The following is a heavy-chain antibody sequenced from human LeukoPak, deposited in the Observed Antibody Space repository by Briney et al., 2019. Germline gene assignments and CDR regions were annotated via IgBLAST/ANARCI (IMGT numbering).Heavy chain of an antibody. V-gene: IGHV3-21*01. CDR1: GFTFSSYS. CDR2: ISSSSSYI. Sequence: GGSLRLSCAASGFTFSSYSMNWARQAPGKGLEWVSSISSSSSYIYCADSVKGRFTISRDHAKNSLYLQMNSLRAEDTAVYYCARGRESTPDYWGQGTLVTVSS. J-gene: IGHJ4*02. CDR3: ARGRESTPDY.